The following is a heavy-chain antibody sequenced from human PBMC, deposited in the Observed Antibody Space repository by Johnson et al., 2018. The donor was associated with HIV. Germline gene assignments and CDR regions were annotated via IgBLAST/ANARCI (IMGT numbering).Heavy chain of an antibody. D-gene: IGHD6-19*01. CDR3: ARVSGWYEKGAFDI. J-gene: IGHJ3*02. Sequence: VQLVESGGGVVQPGGSLRLSCAASGFTFSSYWMSWVRQAPGKGLEWVANIKQDGSEKYYVDSVKGRFTISRDNAKNSLYLQMNSLRAEDTAVYYCARVSGWYEKGAFDIWGQGTMVTVSS. V-gene: IGHV3-7*01. CDR1: GFTFSSYW. CDR2: IKQDGSEK.